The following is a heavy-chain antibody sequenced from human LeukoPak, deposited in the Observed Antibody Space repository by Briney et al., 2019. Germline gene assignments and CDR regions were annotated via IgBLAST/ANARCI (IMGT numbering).Heavy chain of an antibody. J-gene: IGHJ4*02. Sequence: HSGGSLRLSCVTSGFIFSSYGIHWVRQAPGKGLEWVAWHFASNKYYAESVRGRFTMSRDNSKSTLYLQMDSLRVEDTAVYYCARDLCSTTSCFDYWGQGTLVSVSS. CDR3: ARDLCSTTSCFDY. CDR2: HFASNK. V-gene: IGHV3-33*01. D-gene: IGHD2-2*01. CDR1: GFIFSSYG.